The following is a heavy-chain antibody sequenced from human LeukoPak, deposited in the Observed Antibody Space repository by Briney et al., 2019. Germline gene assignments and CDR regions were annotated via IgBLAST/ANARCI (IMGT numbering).Heavy chain of an antibody. D-gene: IGHD3-22*01. CDR2: ISGSGGST. CDR3: AKDRGDIVVVINDAFDI. CDR1: GFTFSSYA. V-gene: IGHV3-23*01. Sequence: GGSLRLSCAASGFTFSSYAMSWVRQAPGKGLEWVSAISGSGGSTYYADSVKGRFTISRDNSKNTLYLQMNSLRAEDTAVYYCAKDRGDIVVVINDAFDIWGQGTMVTVSS. J-gene: IGHJ3*02.